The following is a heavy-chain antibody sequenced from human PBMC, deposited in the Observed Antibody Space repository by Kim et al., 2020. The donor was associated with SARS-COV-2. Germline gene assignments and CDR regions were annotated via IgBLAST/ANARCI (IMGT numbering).Heavy chain of an antibody. CDR2: ISYDGSNK. V-gene: IGHV3-30*18. CDR1: GFTFSSYG. Sequence: GGSLRLSCAASGFTFSSYGMHWVRQAPGKGLEWVAVISYDGSNKYYADSVKGRFTISRDNSKNTLYLQMNSLRAEDTAVYYCAKDRLMTTVTTLPGYWGQGTLVTVSS. J-gene: IGHJ4*02. CDR3: AKDRLMTTVTTLPGY. D-gene: IGHD4-17*01.